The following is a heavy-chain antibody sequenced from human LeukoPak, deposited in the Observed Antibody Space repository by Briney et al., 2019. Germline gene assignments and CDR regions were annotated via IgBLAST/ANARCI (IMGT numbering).Heavy chain of an antibody. Sequence: GASVEVSCKVSGYTLTELSMHWVRQAPGKGLEWMGGFDPEDGETIYAQKFQGRVTLTEDTSTDTAYMELSSLRSADTAMYYCAINTFCSSNSCWGNYYYYYMDVWGKGTTVTVSS. D-gene: IGHD2-2*01. CDR2: FDPEDGET. J-gene: IGHJ6*03. V-gene: IGHV1-24*01. CDR1: GYTLTELS. CDR3: AINTFCSSNSCWGNYYYYYMDV.